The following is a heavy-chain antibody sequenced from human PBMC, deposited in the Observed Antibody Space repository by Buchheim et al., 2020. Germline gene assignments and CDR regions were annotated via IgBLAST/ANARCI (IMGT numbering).Heavy chain of an antibody. J-gene: IGHJ4*02. D-gene: IGHD3-10*01. CDR1: GFTFSSYA. Sequence: QVQLVESGGGVVQPGRSLRLSCAASGFTFSSYAMHWVRQAPGKGLEWVAVIWYDGSNKYYADSVKGRFTISRDNSKNTLSLQMSSLRAEDTALYYCAREGDFRFDYWGQGTL. CDR2: IWYDGSNK. V-gene: IGHV3-33*01. CDR3: AREGDFRFDY.